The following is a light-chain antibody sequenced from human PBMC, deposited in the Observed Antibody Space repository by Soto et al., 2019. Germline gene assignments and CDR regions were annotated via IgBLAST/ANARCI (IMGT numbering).Light chain of an antibody. CDR1: QSLLHSNGYNY. CDR3: VPALPSLIT. Sequence: DIVMTQSPLSLPVTPGEPASISCRSSQSLLHSNGYNYLDCYLQKPGQSPQLLIYLGSNRASGVSDRFSGSGSGTDSTLKTRRVEAEDVGLYYCVPALPSLITFVQGIRLEI. CDR2: LGS. J-gene: IGKJ5*01. V-gene: IGKV2-28*01.